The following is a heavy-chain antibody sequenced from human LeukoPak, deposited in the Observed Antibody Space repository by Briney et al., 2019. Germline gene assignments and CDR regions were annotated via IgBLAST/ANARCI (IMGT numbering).Heavy chain of an antibody. V-gene: IGHV3-49*04. CDR3: TRSKAYYYDSSGYSGY. Sequence: GGSLRLSCTASGFTFGDYAMSWVRQAPGKGLEWVGFIRSKAYGGSTEYAASVKGRFTISRDDSKSIAYLQMNSLKTEDTAVYYCTRSKAYYYDSSGYSGYWGQGTLVTVSS. J-gene: IGHJ4*02. CDR2: IRSKAYGGST. D-gene: IGHD3-22*01. CDR1: GFTFGDYA.